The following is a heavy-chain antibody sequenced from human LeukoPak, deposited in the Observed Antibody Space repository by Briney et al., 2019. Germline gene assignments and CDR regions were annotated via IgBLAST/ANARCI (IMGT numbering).Heavy chain of an antibody. V-gene: IGHV1-69*13. Sequence: GASVKVSCKASGGTFSSYAISWVRQAPGQGLEWMGGVIPIFGTANYAQKFQGRVTITADESTSTAYMELSSLRSEDTAVYYCARGSGIAVAGYYYYGMDVWGRGTTVTVSS. CDR1: GGTFSSYA. D-gene: IGHD6-19*01. CDR2: VIPIFGTA. J-gene: IGHJ6*02. CDR3: ARGSGIAVAGYYYYGMDV.